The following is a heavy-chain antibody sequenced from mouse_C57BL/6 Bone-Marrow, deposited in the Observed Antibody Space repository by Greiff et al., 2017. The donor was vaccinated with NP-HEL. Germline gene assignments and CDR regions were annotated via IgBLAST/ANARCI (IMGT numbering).Heavy chain of an antibody. CDR2: ISSGGSYT. D-gene: IGHD1-1*02. CDR3: AGHGGCYVGYAMDY. Sequence: EVQLMESGGDLVKPGGSLKLSCAASGFTFSSYGMSWVRQTPDKRLEWVATISSGGSYTYYPDSVKGRFTISRDNAKNTLYLQMSSLKSENTAMYYCAGHGGCYVGYAMDYWGQGTSVTVSS. J-gene: IGHJ4*01. V-gene: IGHV5-6*01. CDR1: GFTFSSYG.